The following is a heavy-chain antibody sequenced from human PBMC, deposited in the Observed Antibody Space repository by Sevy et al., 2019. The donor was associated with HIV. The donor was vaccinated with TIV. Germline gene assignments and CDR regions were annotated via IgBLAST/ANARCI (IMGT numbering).Heavy chain of an antibody. CDR2: VYSGGAT. Sequence: GGSLRLSCAVSGFTLTNEFFSWVRQAPGKGLEWVAVVYSGGATYYADYVKGRFTISRDKSKNTLYLQMKSLRAGDTAVYYCARVGYCRGGTCFSGFYYAMDVWGQGTTVTVSS. V-gene: IGHV3-53*01. CDR1: GFTLTNEF. D-gene: IGHD2-15*01. CDR3: ARVGYCRGGTCFSGFYYAMDV. J-gene: IGHJ6*02.